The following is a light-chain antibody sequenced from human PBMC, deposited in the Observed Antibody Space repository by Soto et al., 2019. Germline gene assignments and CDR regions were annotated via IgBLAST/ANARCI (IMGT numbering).Light chain of an antibody. CDR3: SVWDANLSAWV. CDR2: RNT. J-gene: IGLJ3*02. Sequence: QSVPTQPPSASGTPGQRVTISCSGSSSNIGKNYVYWYQQLPGRAPKLLIYRNTQRPSGVPDQFSGSKSGTSASLAISGLRSEDEADYYCSVWDANLSAWVFGGGTKLTVL. V-gene: IGLV1-47*01. CDR1: SSNIGKNY.